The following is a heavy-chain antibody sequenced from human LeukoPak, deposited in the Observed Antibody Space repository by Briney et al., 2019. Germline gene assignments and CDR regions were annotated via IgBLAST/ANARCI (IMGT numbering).Heavy chain of an antibody. D-gene: IGHD4-11*01. V-gene: IGHV4-39*01. CDR2: IYYSGST. Sequence: SETLSLTCTVSGGSISSSSYYWGWIRQTPGKGLEWIGSIYYSGSTYYNPSLKSRVTISVDTSKNQFSLKLSSVTAADTAVYYCASGGAVTTSESWFDPWGQGTLVTVSS. CDR3: ASGGAVTTSESWFDP. J-gene: IGHJ5*02. CDR1: GGSISSSSYY.